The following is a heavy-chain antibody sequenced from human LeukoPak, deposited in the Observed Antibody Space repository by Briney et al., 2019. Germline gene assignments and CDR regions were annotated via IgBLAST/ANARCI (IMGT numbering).Heavy chain of an antibody. CDR1: GFTFSSYW. Sequence: GGSLRLSCAASGFTFSSYWMSWVRQAPGKGLEWVANIKQDGSEKYYVDSVKGRFTISRDKAKNSLYLQMNSLRAEDTAVYYCARDYYDSSGYQYYFDYWGQGTLVTVSS. CDR3: ARDYYDSSGYQYYFDY. V-gene: IGHV3-7*01. J-gene: IGHJ4*02. D-gene: IGHD3-22*01. CDR2: IKQDGSEK.